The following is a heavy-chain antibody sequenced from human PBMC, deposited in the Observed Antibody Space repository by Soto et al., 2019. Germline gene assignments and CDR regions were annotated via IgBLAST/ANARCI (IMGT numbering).Heavy chain of an antibody. CDR1: GFSFSDYY. J-gene: IGHJ4*01. CDR2: ISSRSGTI. CDR3: AREVDRALVGSPHYFDY. D-gene: IGHD5-18*01. V-gene: IGHV3-11*01. Sequence: LRLSCAASGFSFSDYYMTWIRQAPGQGLEWVSYISSRSGTIFYADSVKGRFTLSRDNSKNSMYLQMNSLRAEDTAVYYCAREVDRALVGSPHYFDYWGHGTLVTSPQ.